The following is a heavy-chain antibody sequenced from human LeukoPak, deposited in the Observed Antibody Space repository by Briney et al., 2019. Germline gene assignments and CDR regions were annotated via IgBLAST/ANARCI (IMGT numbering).Heavy chain of an antibody. CDR2: IYTSGST. J-gene: IGHJ3*02. V-gene: IGHV4-61*02. D-gene: IGHD5-18*01. CDR3: ARVDIPMAGHAFDI. CDR1: GGYISSGSYY. Sequence: SQTLSLTCTVSGGYISSGSYYWSWIRQPAGKGLEWIGRIYTSGSTNYNPSLRSRVTILLDTSKNQLSLNLNSVTAADTAVYYCARVDIPMAGHAFDIWGQGTMVTVSS.